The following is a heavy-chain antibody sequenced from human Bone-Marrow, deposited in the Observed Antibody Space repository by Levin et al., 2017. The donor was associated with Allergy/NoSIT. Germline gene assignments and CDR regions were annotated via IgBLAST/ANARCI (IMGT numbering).Heavy chain of an antibody. CDR2: IYTTGNT. CDR1: DGSISNYY. J-gene: IGHJ6*02. Sequence: SSETLSLTCTVSDGSISNYYWNWIRQPAGKGLEWIGRIYTTGNTHYNPSLRSRVTMSVDTSKNQFSLKLSSVTAADAAVYYCARDRHYYGLGTYVLYYYATGVWGQGTTFT. V-gene: IGHV4-4*07. D-gene: IGHD3-10*01. CDR3: ARDRHYYGLGTYVLYYYATGV.